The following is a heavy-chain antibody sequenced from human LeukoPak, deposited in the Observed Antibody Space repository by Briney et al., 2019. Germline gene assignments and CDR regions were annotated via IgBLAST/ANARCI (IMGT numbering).Heavy chain of an antibody. V-gene: IGHV1-69*13. D-gene: IGHD1-20*01. J-gene: IGHJ6*02. CDR1: GGTFSSYA. Sequence: ASVKVSCKASGGTFSSYAISWVRQAPGQGLEWMGGIIPIFGTANYAQKFQGRVTITVDESTSTAYMELSSLRSEDTAVYYCAKQVTGNYYGMDVWGQGTTVTVSS. CDR3: AKQVTGNYYGMDV. CDR2: IIPIFGTA.